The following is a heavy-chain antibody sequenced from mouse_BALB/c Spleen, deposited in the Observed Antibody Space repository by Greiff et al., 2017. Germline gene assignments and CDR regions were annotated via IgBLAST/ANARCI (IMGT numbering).Heavy chain of an antibody. D-gene: IGHD1-1*01. J-gene: IGHJ3*01. V-gene: IGHV6-6*02. CDR2: IRLKSNNYAT. CDR3: TLYYYGSSMAY. Sequence: EVKLVESGGGLVQPGGSMKLSCVASGFTFSNYWMNWVRQSPEKGLEWVAEIRLKSNNYATHYAESVKGRFTISRDDSKSGVYLQMNNLRAEDTGIYYCTLYYYGSSMAYWGQGTLVTVSA. CDR1: GFTFSNYW.